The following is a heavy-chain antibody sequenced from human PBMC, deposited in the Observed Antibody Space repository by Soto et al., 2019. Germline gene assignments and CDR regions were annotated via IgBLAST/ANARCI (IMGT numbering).Heavy chain of an antibody. Sequence: QVQLVQSGAEVRKPGASVTVSCRSSGDSFNDYYIHWVRQAPGQGFEWMGWINPNGGVTKYAQKVQGWVRMTRDTSIRTVYMQLSRLRSDDTAVYYCARESGGATATLDYYYFYMDVWGTGTTVTVSS. V-gene: IGHV1-2*04. D-gene: IGHD5-12*01. J-gene: IGHJ6*03. CDR3: ARESGGATATLDYYYFYMDV. CDR2: INPNGGVT. CDR1: GDSFNDYY.